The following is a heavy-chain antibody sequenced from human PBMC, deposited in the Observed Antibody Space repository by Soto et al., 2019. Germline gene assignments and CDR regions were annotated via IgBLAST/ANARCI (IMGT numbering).Heavy chain of an antibody. V-gene: IGHV4-30-2*01. CDR2: IYHSGST. D-gene: IGHD6-13*01. J-gene: IGHJ4*02. CDR3: ASSHAGAHITAAVH. Sequence: SEMLSLTCAVSGGSVSSGGYSWNWTRQPPGKGLEWIGYIYHSGSTYYNPSLKSRVTISVDRSKNQFSLKLSSVTAADTAVYYCASSHAGAHITAAVHWGQGTLVTVSS. CDR1: GGSVSSGGYS.